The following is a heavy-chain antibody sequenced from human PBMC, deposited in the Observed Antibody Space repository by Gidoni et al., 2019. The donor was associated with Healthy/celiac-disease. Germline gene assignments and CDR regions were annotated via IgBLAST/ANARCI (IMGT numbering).Heavy chain of an antibody. J-gene: IGHJ5*02. CDR1: GGSFSGYY. CDR3: ARVVTDIYCSGGSCSRIGGWFDP. Sequence: QVQLQQWGAGLLKPSETLSLTCAVYGGSFSGYYWSWIRQPPGKGLEWMGEINHSGSTNYNPSLKSRVTISVDTSKNQFSLKLSSVTAADTAVYYCARVVTDIYCSGGSCSRIGGWFDPWGQGTLVTVSS. CDR2: INHSGST. V-gene: IGHV4-34*01. D-gene: IGHD2-15*01.